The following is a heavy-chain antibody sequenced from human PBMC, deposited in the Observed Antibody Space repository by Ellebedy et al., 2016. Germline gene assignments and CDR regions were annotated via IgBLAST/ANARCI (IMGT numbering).Heavy chain of an antibody. D-gene: IGHD6-19*01. CDR1: GGSVSSDY. V-gene: IGHV4-59*02. J-gene: IGHJ3*01. Sequence: GSLRLSCNVSGGSVSSDYWNWIRRPPGKGLEWIGYVFHTGTTNYNPSLKSRVTMSVDTSKSQFSLRPTSVTAADTAVYYCAKWNGGWYAFDVWGQGTMVTVSS. CDR3: AKWNGGWYAFDV. CDR2: VFHTGTT.